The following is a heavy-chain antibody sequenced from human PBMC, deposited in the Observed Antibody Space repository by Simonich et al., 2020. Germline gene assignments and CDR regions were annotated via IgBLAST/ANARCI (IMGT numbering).Heavy chain of an antibody. V-gene: IGHV3-23*01. Sequence: GGLVQPGGSLRLSCAASGFTFSSYAMSWVRQAPGKGLEWVSAISGSGGSTYYADSVKGRFTISRDNSKNTLYLQMNSLRAEDTAVYYCAKDLGERITMIVVVIDAFDIWGQGTMFTVSS. D-gene: IGHD3-22*01. CDR3: AKDLGERITMIVVVIDAFDI. J-gene: IGHJ3*02. CDR2: ISGSGGST. CDR1: GFTFSSYA.